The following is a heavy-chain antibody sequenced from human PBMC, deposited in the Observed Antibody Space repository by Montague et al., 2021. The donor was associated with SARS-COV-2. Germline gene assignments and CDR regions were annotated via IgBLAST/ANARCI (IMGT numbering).Heavy chain of an antibody. Sequence: SLRLSCAASGFTFSSYAMSWVRQAPGKGLEWVSAGGSGGSTYYADSVKGRFTISRDNSKNTLYLQMNSLRAEDTAVYYCASNKGYITMIGFDYWGQGTLVTVSS. J-gene: IGHJ4*02. CDR3: ASNKGYITMIGFDY. CDR1: GFTFSSYA. V-gene: IGHV3-23*01. D-gene: IGHD3-22*01. CDR2: GGSGGST.